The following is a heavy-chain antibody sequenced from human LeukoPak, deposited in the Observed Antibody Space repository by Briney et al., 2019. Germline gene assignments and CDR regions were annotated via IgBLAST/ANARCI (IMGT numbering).Heavy chain of an antibody. J-gene: IGHJ4*02. CDR2: FDPEDGET. Sequence: ASVKVSCKVSGYTLTELSMHWVRQAPGKGREWMGGFDPEDGETIYAQKFQGRVTMTEDTSTDTAYMELSSLRSEDTAVYYCATGAKGYGSGSPPNWGQGTLVTVSS. D-gene: IGHD3-10*01. V-gene: IGHV1-24*01. CDR1: GYTLTELS. CDR3: ATGAKGYGSGSPPN.